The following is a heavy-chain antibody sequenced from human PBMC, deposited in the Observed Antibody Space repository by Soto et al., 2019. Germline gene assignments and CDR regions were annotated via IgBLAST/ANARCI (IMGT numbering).Heavy chain of an antibody. D-gene: IGHD5-12*01. CDR1: GGSISSSSYY. Sequence: SETLSLTCTVSGGSISSSSYYWGWIRQPPGKGLEWIGSIYYSGSTYYNPSLKSRVTISVDTSKNQFSLELSSVTAADTAVYYCARASSGYGFDAFDMWGQGTMVTVSS. CDR2: IYYSGST. V-gene: IGHV4-39*01. J-gene: IGHJ3*02. CDR3: ARASSGYGFDAFDM.